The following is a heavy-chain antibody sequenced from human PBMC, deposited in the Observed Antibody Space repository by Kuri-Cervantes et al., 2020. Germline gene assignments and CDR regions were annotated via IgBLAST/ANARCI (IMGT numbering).Heavy chain of an antibody. CDR3: ARDRGSSSWSIYYYYYYGMDV. CDR2: ISYDGSNK. Sequence: GESLKISCAASGFTFSSYAMHWVRQAPSKGLEWVAVISYDGSNKYYADSVKGRFTISRDNSKNTLYLQMNSLRAEDTAVYYCARDRGSSSWSIYYYYYYGMDVWGQGTTVTVSS. D-gene: IGHD6-13*01. J-gene: IGHJ6*02. CDR1: GFTFSSYA. V-gene: IGHV3-30-3*01.